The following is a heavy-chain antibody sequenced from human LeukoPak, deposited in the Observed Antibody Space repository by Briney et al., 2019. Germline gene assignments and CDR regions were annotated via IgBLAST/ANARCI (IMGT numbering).Heavy chain of an antibody. CDR2: ISYGGSDK. CDR1: GFTFSNYG. Sequence: GGSLRLSCAASGFTFSNYGMHWVRQAPGKGLEWVAVISYGGSDKYYADSVKGRFSVSRDSSKNTLYLQMNSLRAEDTAVYYCASSGSYRFDYWGQGTLVTVSS. CDR3: ASSGSYRFDY. D-gene: IGHD1-26*01. V-gene: IGHV3-30*03. J-gene: IGHJ4*02.